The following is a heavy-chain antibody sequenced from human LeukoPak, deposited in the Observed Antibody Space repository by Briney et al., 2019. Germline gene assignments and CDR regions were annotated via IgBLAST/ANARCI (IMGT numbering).Heavy chain of an antibody. CDR2: IKTDGSST. CDR3: ARSIAVAENAFDI. Sequence: GGTLRLSCAASGFTFSHYGMTWVRQASGKGLMWVSRIKTDGSSTSYADSVKGRFTISRDNAKNSLYLQMNSLRAEDTAVYYCARSIAVAENAFDIWGQGTMVTVSS. CDR1: GFTFSHYG. D-gene: IGHD6-19*01. V-gene: IGHV3-74*01. J-gene: IGHJ3*02.